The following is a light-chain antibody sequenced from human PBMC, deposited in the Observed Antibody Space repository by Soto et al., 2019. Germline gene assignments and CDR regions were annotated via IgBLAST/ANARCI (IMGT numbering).Light chain of an antibody. V-gene: IGKV3-20*01. Sequence: EIVLTQSPGTVSLSPGGRATLSCRASQSVSGNYLVWYQQKPGQAPRLLISGVSTRATGIPDRFSGSGSGTDFTLTISRLEPEDFAMYYCLHHGSSLWTFGQGTKVDIK. CDR3: LHHGSSLWT. CDR1: QSVSGNY. J-gene: IGKJ1*01. CDR2: GVS.